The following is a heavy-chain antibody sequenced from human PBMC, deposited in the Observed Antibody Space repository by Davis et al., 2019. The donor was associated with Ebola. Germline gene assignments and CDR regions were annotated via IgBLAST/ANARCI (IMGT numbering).Heavy chain of an antibody. CDR2: IGTVYDT. Sequence: GESLKISCAASGFTFSSHAMYWVRQAPRKGLEWVSIIGTVYDTYYADSVKGRFTISRDNTENALYLQMNSLIAEDTAVYYCVKRTSGSSGWDYWGQGTLVTVSS. V-gene: IGHV3-23*01. D-gene: IGHD6-6*01. CDR1: GFTFSSHA. CDR3: VKRTSGSSGWDY. J-gene: IGHJ4*02.